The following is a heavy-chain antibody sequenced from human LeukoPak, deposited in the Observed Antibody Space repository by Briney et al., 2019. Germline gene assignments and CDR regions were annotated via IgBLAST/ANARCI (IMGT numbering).Heavy chain of an antibody. CDR1: GFTFTKSW. D-gene: IGHD1-26*01. V-gene: IGHV3-7*01. J-gene: IGHJ4*02. CDR2: INQDGSTK. CDR3: ARDTDGSLDY. Sequence: GGSLRLSCAASGFTFTKSWMAWVRQAPGKGLEWVANINQDGSTKHYADSLKGRFTISRDNSRNSLYLQMYSLRVDDTAVYYCARDTDGSLDYWGQGILVTVAS.